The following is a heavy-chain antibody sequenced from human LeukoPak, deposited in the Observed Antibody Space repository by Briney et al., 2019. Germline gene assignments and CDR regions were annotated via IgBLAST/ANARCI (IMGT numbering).Heavy chain of an antibody. V-gene: IGHV3-30*18. CDR3: AKDPQHSGPNWFDP. D-gene: IGHD3-10*01. CDR1: GFTFSSYG. J-gene: IGHJ5*02. Sequence: PGGSLRLSCAASGFTFSSYGMHWVRQAPGKGLEWVAVISYDGSNKYYADSVKGRFTISRDNSKNTLYLQMNSLRAEDTAVYYCAKDPQHSGPNWFDPWGQGTLVTVSS. CDR2: ISYDGSNK.